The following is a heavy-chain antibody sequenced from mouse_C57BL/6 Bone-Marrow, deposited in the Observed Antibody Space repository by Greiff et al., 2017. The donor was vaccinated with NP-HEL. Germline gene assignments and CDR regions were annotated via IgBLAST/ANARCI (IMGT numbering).Heavy chain of an antibody. Sequence: QVQLQQSGPGLVQPSQSLSITCTVSGFSLTSYGVHWVRQSPGKGLEWLGVIWSGGSTDYNAAFISRLSISKDNSTSQVYFKMNSLQADDTAIYYCARTLGGAYWGQGTLVTVSA. J-gene: IGHJ3*01. CDR2: IWSGGST. D-gene: IGHD4-1*01. V-gene: IGHV2-2*01. CDR3: ARTLGGAY. CDR1: GFSLTSYG.